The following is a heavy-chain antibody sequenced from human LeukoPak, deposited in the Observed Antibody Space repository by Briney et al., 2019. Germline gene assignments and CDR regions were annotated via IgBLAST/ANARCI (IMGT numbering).Heavy chain of an antibody. V-gene: IGHV5-51*01. Sequence: GESLKISCKGSGYSFTSYWIGWVRQMPGKGLEWVGIIYPGDSDTRYSPSFQGQVTISADKSISTAYLQWSSLKASDTAMYYCARGLTVYGSGSYEDYRGQGTLVTVSS. J-gene: IGHJ4*02. CDR1: GYSFTSYW. CDR2: IYPGDSDT. D-gene: IGHD3-10*01. CDR3: ARGLTVYGSGSYEDY.